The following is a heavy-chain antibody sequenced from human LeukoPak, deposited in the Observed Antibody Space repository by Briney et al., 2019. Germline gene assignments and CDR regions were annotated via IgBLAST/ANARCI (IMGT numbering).Heavy chain of an antibody. CDR1: GGSIISNY. J-gene: IGHJ5*02. V-gene: IGHV4-4*09. CDR3: ARRPSGGNPDWFGP. D-gene: IGHD4-23*01. Sequence: PSETLSLTCTVSGGSIISNYWSWIRQPPGKRLEWIVNIYNSGTYTYNPSLKSRLTMSVDSSKNQFSLHLSSVTAADTAVYYCARRPSGGNPDWFGPWGQGTLVTVSS. CDR2: IYNSGTY.